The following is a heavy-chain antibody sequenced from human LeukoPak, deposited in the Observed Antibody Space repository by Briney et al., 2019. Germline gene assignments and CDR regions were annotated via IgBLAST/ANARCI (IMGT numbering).Heavy chain of an antibody. J-gene: IGHJ4*02. D-gene: IGHD4-11*01. CDR1: GYTLTIFS. Sequence: ESLKPSRKGSGYTLTIFSTGWVRQMPGKGLEWMGIIYPGDSETRYSPSFQGQVTISADKSISTAYLQWRSLKASDTAMYDCATSKGYLDYWGQGTLVTVSS. CDR3: ATSKGYLDY. CDR2: IYPGDSET. V-gene: IGHV5-51*01.